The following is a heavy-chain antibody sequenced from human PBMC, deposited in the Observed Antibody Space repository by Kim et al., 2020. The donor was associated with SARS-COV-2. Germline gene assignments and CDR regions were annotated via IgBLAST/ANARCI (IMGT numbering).Heavy chain of an antibody. Sequence: IGYADSVKGRFTISRDNAKNSLYLQMNSLRAEDTALYYCAKDIAAAGTDYWGQGTLVTVSS. J-gene: IGHJ4*02. CDR3: AKDIAAAGTDY. D-gene: IGHD6-13*01. V-gene: IGHV3-9*01. CDR2: I.